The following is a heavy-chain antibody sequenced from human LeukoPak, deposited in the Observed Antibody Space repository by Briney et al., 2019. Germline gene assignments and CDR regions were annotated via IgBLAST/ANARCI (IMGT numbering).Heavy chain of an antibody. J-gene: IGHJ4*02. V-gene: IGHV5-51*01. CDR1: GYRFTSHW. CDR2: VNPDDSDT. Sequence: KPGESLKISCKGSGYRFTSHWIGWVRQMPGKGLEWLRIVNPDDSDTIYSPSFQGQVTISADESITTAYLQWSSLKASDTAMYYCARLRWPRGGRSSFDYCGEGALVTVSS. CDR3: ARLRWPRGGRSSFDY. D-gene: IGHD3-10*01.